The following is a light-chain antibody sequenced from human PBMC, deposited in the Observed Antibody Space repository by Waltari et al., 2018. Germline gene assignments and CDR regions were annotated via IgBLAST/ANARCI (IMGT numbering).Light chain of an antibody. J-gene: IGLJ3*02. CDR3: CSYAGNYIWV. V-gene: IGLV2-23*02. CDR2: DVS. Sequence: QSALTQPASVSGSPGQSVTIPCPGASSDIGRYDIVSWYQQHPGNPPKLIICDVSKRPSGVSDRFSGSKSGDTASLTISGLQFEDEADYYCCSYAGNYIWVFGGGTRLTVL. CDR1: SSDIGRYDI.